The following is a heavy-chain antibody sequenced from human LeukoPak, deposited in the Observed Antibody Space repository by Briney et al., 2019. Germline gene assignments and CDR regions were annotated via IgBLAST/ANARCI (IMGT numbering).Heavy chain of an antibody. D-gene: IGHD5-24*01. CDR3: ARHPTRQSRGNAFDI. CDR1: DGSVSNYY. CDR2: IFSSGTT. V-gene: IGHV4-59*08. Sequence: PSETLSLTCTVSDGSVSNYYWSWIRQPPGKGLEWIGYIFSSGTTNYNPSLRGRVAISVDTSKNQVSLNLRSVTAADTALYFCARHPTRQSRGNAFDIWRQGTVVAVSP. J-gene: IGHJ3*02.